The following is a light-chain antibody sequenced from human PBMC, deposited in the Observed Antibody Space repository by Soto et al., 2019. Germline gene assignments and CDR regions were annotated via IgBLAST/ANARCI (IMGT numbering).Light chain of an antibody. Sequence: DIQMTQSPSSLSASVGDTVTTTCRTSQNIVNYLNWYQRKPGKAPELLIYGASSLQRGVPSRFSGSGSGTEFTLTITTLQPEDFATFYCQQTYSVPLTFGGGTKVEIK. J-gene: IGKJ4*01. V-gene: IGKV1-39*01. CDR3: QQTYSVPLT. CDR2: GAS. CDR1: QNIVNY.